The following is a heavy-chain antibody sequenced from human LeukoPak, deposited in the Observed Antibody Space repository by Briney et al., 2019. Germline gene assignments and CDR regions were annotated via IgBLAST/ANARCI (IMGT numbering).Heavy chain of an antibody. CDR2: INSAGSST. D-gene: IGHD6-13*01. CDR1: GFTFSSYW. J-gene: IGHJ6*03. V-gene: IGHV3-74*01. CDR3: ARGGSSWYIPMDV. Sequence: GGSLRLSCAASGFTFSSYWMHWVRQAPGKGLVWVSRINSAGSSTAYADSVKGRFTISRDNAKNTLYLQMNSLRAENTAVYYCARGGSSWYIPMDVWGKGTTVTISS.